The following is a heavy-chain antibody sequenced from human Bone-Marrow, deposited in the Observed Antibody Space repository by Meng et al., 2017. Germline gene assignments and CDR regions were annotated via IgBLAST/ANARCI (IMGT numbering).Heavy chain of an antibody. CDR2: IYHSGST. V-gene: IGHV4-38-2*02. Sequence: SETLSLTCTVSGYSISSGYYWGWIRQPPGKGLEWIGSIYHSGSTYYNPSLKSRVSISVDTSKNQFSLKLSSVTAADTAVYYCARGPSPDYVSDYWGQGTLVTVSS. CDR3: ARGPSPDYVSDY. D-gene: IGHD3-16*01. CDR1: GYSISSGYY. J-gene: IGHJ4*02.